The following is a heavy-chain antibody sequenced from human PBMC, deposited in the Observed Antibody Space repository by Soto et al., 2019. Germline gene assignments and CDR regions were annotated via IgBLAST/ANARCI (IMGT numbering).Heavy chain of an antibody. CDR3: ARDSVTTTQGASRINDY. V-gene: IGHV1-69*04. CDR2: IIPILGIA. D-gene: IGHD4-17*01. Sequence: ASVKVSCKASGGTFSSYTISWVRQAPGQGLEWMGRIIPILGIANYAQKFQGRVTITADKSTSTAYMELSSLRSEDTAVYYCARDSVTTTQGASRINDYWGQGTLVTVSS. J-gene: IGHJ4*02. CDR1: GGTFSSYT.